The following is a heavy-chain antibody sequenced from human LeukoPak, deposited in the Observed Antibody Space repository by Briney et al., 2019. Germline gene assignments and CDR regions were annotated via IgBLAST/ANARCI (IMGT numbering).Heavy chain of an antibody. CDR1: GYTFTSYY. D-gene: IGHD2-15*01. J-gene: IGHJ4*02. CDR2: INPSGGST. Sequence: GSVKVSCKASGYTFTSYYMHWGRQAPGQGLEWMGIINPSGGSTSYAQKFQGRVTMTRDMSTSTVYMELSSLRSEDTAVYYCARGLGYCSGGSCPGDYWGQGTLVTVSS. V-gene: IGHV1-46*01. CDR3: ARGLGYCSGGSCPGDY.